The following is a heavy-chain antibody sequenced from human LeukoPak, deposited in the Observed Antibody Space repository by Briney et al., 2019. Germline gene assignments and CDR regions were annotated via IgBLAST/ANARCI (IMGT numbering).Heavy chain of an antibody. D-gene: IGHD6-13*01. Sequence: SETLSLTCTVSGGSISSYYWSWIRQPPGKGLEWIGYIYYSGSTNYNPSLKSRVTISVDTSKNQFSLKLSSVTAADTAVYYCARASSSWYWFDPRGQGTLVTVSS. J-gene: IGHJ5*02. CDR1: GGSISSYY. V-gene: IGHV4-59*01. CDR2: IYYSGST. CDR3: ARASSSWYWFDP.